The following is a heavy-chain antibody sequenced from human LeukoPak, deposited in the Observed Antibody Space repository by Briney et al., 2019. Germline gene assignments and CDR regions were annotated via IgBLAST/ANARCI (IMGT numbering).Heavy chain of an antibody. CDR3: AKAGIFSDYYYGMDV. V-gene: IGHV3-23*01. Sequence: GGSLRLSCAASGFTFSSYAMSWVRQAPGKGLEWVSAISGSGGSTYYADSVKGRFTISRDNSKNTLYLRMNSLRAEDTAVYYCAKAGIFSDYYYGMDVWGQGTTVTVSS. CDR2: ISGSGGST. CDR1: GFTFSSYA. J-gene: IGHJ6*02. D-gene: IGHD1-1*01.